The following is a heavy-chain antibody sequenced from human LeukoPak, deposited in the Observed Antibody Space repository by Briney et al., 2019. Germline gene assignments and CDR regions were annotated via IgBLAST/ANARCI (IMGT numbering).Heavy chain of an antibody. J-gene: IGHJ5*01. Sequence: GGSLRLSCAASGFTFNHYDMHWVRQATGKGLEWVSGSGTVGDTYYPGSVKGRFTISRDNAKNTLYLQMNSLIAEDTAVYFCTRAGHSSGFDSWGQGTLVTVSS. V-gene: IGHV3-13*04. CDR3: TRAGHSSGFDS. CDR2: SGTVGDT. D-gene: IGHD6-19*01. CDR1: GFTFNHYD.